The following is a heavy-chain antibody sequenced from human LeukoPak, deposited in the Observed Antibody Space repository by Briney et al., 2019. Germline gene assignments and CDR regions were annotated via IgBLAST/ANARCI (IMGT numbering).Heavy chain of an antibody. J-gene: IGHJ4*02. CDR2: ISYSGST. D-gene: IGHD3-22*01. CDR1: GGSISSSDYY. CDR3: ASGEDYYDSSGYEGY. Sequence: PSETLFLTCTVSGGSISSSDYYWGWIRQPPGKGLEWIGSISYSGSTYYNPSLKSRVTISVDTSKNQFSLKLSSVTAADTAMYYCASGEDYYDSSGYEGYWGQGILVTVSS. V-gene: IGHV4-39*01.